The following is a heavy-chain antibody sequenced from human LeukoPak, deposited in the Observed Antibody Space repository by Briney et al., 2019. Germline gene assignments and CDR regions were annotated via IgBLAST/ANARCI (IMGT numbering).Heavy chain of an antibody. CDR1: GGSISSYY. Sequence: SETLSLTCTVSGGSISSYYWSWIRQPPGKGLEWIGYIYYSGSTNYNPSLKSRVTISVDTSKSQFSLNLMSVTAADTAVYYCTRDTGTTGEVKFDPWGQGTLVTVPS. CDR2: IYYSGST. J-gene: IGHJ5*02. CDR3: TRDTGTTGEVKFDP. V-gene: IGHV4-59*12. D-gene: IGHD4-17*01.